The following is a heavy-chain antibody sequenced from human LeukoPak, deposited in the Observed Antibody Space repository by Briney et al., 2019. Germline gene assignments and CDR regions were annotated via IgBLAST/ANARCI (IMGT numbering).Heavy chain of an antibody. CDR1: GFTFSSYG. Sequence: GGSLRLSCAASGFTFSSYGMHWVRQAPGKGLEWVAFIRYDGSNKYYADSVKGRFTISRDNSKNTLYLQMNSLRAEDTAVYYCAKESAAAGYYYYYMDVWGKGTTVTVSS. V-gene: IGHV3-30*02. J-gene: IGHJ6*03. D-gene: IGHD6-13*01. CDR2: IRYDGSNK. CDR3: AKESAAAGYYYYYMDV.